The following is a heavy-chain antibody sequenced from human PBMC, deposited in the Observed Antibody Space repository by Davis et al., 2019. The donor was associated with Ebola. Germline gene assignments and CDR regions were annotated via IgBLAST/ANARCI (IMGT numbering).Heavy chain of an antibody. CDR1: GFTFSSYS. V-gene: IGHV3-21*01. Sequence: PGGSLRLSCAASGFTFSSYSMNWVRQAPGKGLEWVSSITSSSSYIYYADSVKGRFTISRDNAKNSLYLQMNSLRDEDTAVYYCAKNWNYGNWFDPWGQGTLVTVSS. CDR2: ITSSSSYI. D-gene: IGHD1-7*01. J-gene: IGHJ5*02. CDR3: AKNWNYGNWFDP.